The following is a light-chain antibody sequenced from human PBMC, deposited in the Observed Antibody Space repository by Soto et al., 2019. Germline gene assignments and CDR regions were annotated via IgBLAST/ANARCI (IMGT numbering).Light chain of an antibody. CDR3: QQYHNWPPWT. CDR1: QSVSSN. CDR2: GAS. J-gene: IGKJ1*01. V-gene: IGKV3-15*01. Sequence: EIVMTQSPATLSVSPGERATLSCRASQSVSSNLAWYQQKPGQAPRLLIYGASTRATGIPARFSGRGSGTEFTPTISSLQSEDFAVYYCQQYHNWPPWTFGQGTKVEIK.